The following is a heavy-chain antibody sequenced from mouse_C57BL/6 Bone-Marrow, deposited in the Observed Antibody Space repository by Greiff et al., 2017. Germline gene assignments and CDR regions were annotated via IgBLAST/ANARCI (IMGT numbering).Heavy chain of an antibody. CDR2: IYPGSGST. V-gene: IGHV1-55*01. J-gene: IGHJ2*01. Sequence: QVQLQQPGAELVKPGASVKMSCKASGYTFTSYWITWVKQRPGQGLEWIGDIYPGSGSTNYNEKFKSKATLTVDTSSSTAYMQLSSLTSEDSAVYYCARGDDDYGYFSYWGQGTTLTVSA. CDR1: GYTFTSYW. D-gene: IGHD2-4*01. CDR3: ARGDDDYGYFSY.